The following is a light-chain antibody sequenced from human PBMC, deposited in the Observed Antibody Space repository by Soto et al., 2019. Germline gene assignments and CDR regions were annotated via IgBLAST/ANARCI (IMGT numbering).Light chain of an antibody. J-gene: IGKJ1*01. V-gene: IGKV3D-15*01. CDR3: QQYNNGPPT. Sequence: EIVMTQSPATLSVSPGERATLSCRASQSVSGHLAWYQQKPGQAPRLLIYGASTRATGIPARFSGSGSGTEFTLTISSLQSEDFAVYYCQQYNNGPPTFGQGTKVEIK. CDR1: QSVSGH. CDR2: GAS.